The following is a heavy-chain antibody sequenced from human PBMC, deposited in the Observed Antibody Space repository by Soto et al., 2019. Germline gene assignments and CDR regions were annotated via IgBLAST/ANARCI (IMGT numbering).Heavy chain of an antibody. D-gene: IGHD2-2*02. V-gene: IGHV4-59*08. J-gene: IGHJ5*02. CDR3: ARVGCISTSCYRKGNWFDP. CDR2: IYYSGST. Sequence: PSETLSLTCTVSGGSISSYYWSWIRQPPGKGLEWIGYIYYSGSTYYNPSLKSRVTISVDTSKNQFSLKLSSVTAADTAVYYCARVGCISTSCYRKGNWFDPWGQGTLVTVSS. CDR1: GGSISSYY.